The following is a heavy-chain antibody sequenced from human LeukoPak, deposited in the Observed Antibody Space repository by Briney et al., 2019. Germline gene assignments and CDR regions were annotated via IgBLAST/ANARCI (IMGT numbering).Heavy chain of an antibody. CDR1: RFTLSSYS. V-gene: IGHV3-48*02. Sequence: GGALRLSRAPSRFTLSSYSMNSVRQAPRTGREWVSYISGSSRVIYYAVSVKGRFTISRDNAKNSLYLEVNSLRDEDTAVYYCARDMDTSGYTFDCWGEGTLVTVCS. CDR3: ARDMDTSGYTFDC. J-gene: IGHJ4*02. CDR2: ISGSSRVI. D-gene: IGHD3-22*01.